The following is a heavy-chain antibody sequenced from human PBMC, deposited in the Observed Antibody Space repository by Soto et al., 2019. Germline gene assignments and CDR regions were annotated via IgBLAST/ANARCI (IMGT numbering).Heavy chain of an antibody. Sequence: SETLSLTCTVSGGSISSGGYYWSWIRQHPGKGLEWIGYIYYSGSTYYNPSLKSRVTISVDTSKNQFSLKLSSVTAADTAVYYCARSFGEPPYYYYGMDVWGQGTTVTVSS. CDR3: ARSFGEPPYYYYGMDV. J-gene: IGHJ6*02. CDR1: GGSISSGGYY. D-gene: IGHD3-10*01. V-gene: IGHV4-31*03. CDR2: IYYSGST.